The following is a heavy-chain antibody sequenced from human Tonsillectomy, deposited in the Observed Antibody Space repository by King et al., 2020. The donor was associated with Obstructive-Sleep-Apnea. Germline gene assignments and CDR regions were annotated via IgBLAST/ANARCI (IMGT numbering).Heavy chain of an antibody. CDR1: GFTVSIKY. D-gene: IGHD3-22*01. V-gene: IGHV3-66*01. CDR2: IYSGCTP. CDR3: AREYYYDSSGYPHDAFDI. J-gene: IGHJ3*02. Sequence: VQLVESGGGLVQPGGSLRLSCAASGFTVSIKYMSWVRPAPGEGLEWGSVIYSGCTPYYADSVKGRFTIPRDNSKNTLYLQMNSLRAEDTAVYYCAREYYYDSSGYPHDAFDIWGQGTMVTVSS.